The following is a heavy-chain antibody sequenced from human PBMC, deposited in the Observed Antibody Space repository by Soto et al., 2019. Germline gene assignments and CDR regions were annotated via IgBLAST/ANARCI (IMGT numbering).Heavy chain of an antibody. Sequence: GGSLRLSCAASGFTFSSYGMHWVRQAPGKGLEWVAVIWYDGSNKYYADSVKGRFTISRDNSKNTLYLQMNSLRAEDTAVYYCARDCRIGGGDYSCMDVWGKGTTVTVSS. J-gene: IGHJ6*03. CDR1: GFTFSSYG. D-gene: IGHD2-15*01. CDR2: IWYDGSNK. V-gene: IGHV3-33*01. CDR3: ARDCRIGGGDYSCMDV.